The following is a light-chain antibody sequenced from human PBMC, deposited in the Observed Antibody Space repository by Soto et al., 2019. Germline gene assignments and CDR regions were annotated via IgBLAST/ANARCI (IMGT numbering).Light chain of an antibody. V-gene: IGKV3-11*01. CDR2: DAS. Sequence: EIVWTQSPATLSLSPGERATLCCRTSQSVSNYLAWYQQKPGQAPRLLMYDASNRATGIPARFSGSGSGTDFTLTISSLEPEDFALYYCQQRSGWPRTFGQGTKVEIK. J-gene: IGKJ1*01. CDR3: QQRSGWPRT. CDR1: QSVSNY.